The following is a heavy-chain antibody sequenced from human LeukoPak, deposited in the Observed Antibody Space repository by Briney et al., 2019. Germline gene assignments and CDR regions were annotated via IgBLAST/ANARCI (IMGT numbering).Heavy chain of an antibody. CDR3: ARDPPSDEAFDI. J-gene: IGHJ3*02. CDR1: GGSISSYY. Sequence: SETLSLTCTVSGGSISSYYWSWIRQPPGKGLEWIGYIYYSGSTYYNPSLKSRVTISVDTSKNQFSLKLSSVTAADTAVYYCARDPPSDEAFDIWGPGTMVTISS. CDR2: IYYSGST. V-gene: IGHV4-59*01.